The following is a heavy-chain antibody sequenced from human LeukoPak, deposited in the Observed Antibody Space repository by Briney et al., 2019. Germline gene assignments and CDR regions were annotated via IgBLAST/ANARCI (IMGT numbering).Heavy chain of an antibody. Sequence: GRSLRLSCAASAFTFSSYGMHWVRQAPGKGLEWVAVIWYDGSNKYYADSVKGRFTISRDNSKNTLYLQMNSLRAEDTAVYYCAKDRDVTVTYYFDYWGQGTLVTVSS. CDR2: IWYDGSNK. D-gene: IGHD4-17*01. J-gene: IGHJ4*02. CDR3: AKDRDVTVTYYFDY. V-gene: IGHV3-33*06. CDR1: AFTFSSYG.